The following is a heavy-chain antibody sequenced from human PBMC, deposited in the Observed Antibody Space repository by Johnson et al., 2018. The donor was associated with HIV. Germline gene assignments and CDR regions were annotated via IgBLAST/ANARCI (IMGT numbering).Heavy chain of an antibody. CDR2: ISWNSGSI. J-gene: IGHJ3*02. D-gene: IGHD5-12*01. CDR1: GFTFDDYA. CDR3: AARYSGYADAAFDI. Sequence: VQLVESGGGLVQPGRSLRLSCAASGFTFDDYAMHWVRQAPGKGLEWVSGISWNSGSIGYADSVKGRFTISRDNAKNSLYLQMNSLRAEDTALYYCAARYSGYADAAFDIWCQGTMVTVSS. V-gene: IGHV3-9*01.